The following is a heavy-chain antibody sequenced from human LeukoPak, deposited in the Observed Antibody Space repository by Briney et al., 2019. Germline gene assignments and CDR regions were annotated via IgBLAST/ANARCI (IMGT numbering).Heavy chain of an antibody. CDR2: ISDSGTGT. CDR3: AKDHIRRDGYSDFDY. J-gene: IGHJ4*02. D-gene: IGHD5-24*01. Sequence: PGGSLRLSCAASGFTFSSYAMSWVRQAPGKGLEWVSGISDSGTGTYYADSVKGRFTISRDNSKNTPFLQMNSLRAEDTAVYYCAKDHIRRDGYSDFDYWGQGTLVTVSS. CDR1: GFTFSSYA. V-gene: IGHV3-23*01.